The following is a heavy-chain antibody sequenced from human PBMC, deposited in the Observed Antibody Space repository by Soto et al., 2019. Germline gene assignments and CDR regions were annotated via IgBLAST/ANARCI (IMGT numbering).Heavy chain of an antibody. CDR3: TSSYSTSSSPDY. CDR1: GGSMRNYY. V-gene: IGHV4-59*01. D-gene: IGHD6-6*01. CDR2: VYHSGST. J-gene: IGHJ4*02. Sequence: SETLSLTCSVPGGSMRNYYRNWIRQPPGRGLEWIGYVYHSGSTNYNPSLKSRVSMSVDVSRNHFSLTLHSVTAADTAVYFCTSSYSTSSSPDYWGQGTLVTVSS.